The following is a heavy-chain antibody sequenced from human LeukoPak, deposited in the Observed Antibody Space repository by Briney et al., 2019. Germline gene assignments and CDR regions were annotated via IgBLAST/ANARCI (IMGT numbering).Heavy chain of an antibody. CDR2: IYTSGST. Sequence: RPSETLSLTCTVSGGSISSGSYYWSWIRQPAGKGLEWIGRIYTSGSTNYNPSLKSRVTISVDTSKNQFSLKLSSVTAADTAVYYCARDRKTPQLLAYCGGDCYSAFDIWGQGTMVTVSS. J-gene: IGHJ3*02. CDR3: ARDRKTPQLLAYCGGDCYSAFDI. V-gene: IGHV4-61*02. CDR1: GGSISSGSYY. D-gene: IGHD2-21*02.